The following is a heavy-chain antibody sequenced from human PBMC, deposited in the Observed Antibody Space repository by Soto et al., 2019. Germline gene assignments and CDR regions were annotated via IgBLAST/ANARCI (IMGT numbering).Heavy chain of an antibody. Sequence: QVQLQESGPGLVKPSQTLSLTCTVSGCSISSGGYYWSWIRQHPGKGLEWIGYIYYSGSTYYNPSLKKRVTLSVDTSKNQFSLKLSSVTAADTAVYYCARVPMGVLAFAIWGQGTMVTVSS. CDR1: GCSISSGGYY. J-gene: IGHJ3*02. CDR2: IYYSGST. CDR3: ARVPMGVLAFAI. V-gene: IGHV4-31*03. D-gene: IGHD3-16*01.